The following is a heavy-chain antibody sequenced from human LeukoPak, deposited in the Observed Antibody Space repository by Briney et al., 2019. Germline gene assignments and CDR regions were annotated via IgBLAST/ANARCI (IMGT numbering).Heavy chain of an antibody. V-gene: IGHV1-2*06. J-gene: IGHJ4*02. D-gene: IGHD3-9*01. Sequence: ASVKVSCKASGYTFTRYYMHWVRQAPGQGLEWMGRINPNSGGTNYAQKFQGRVTMTRDTSISTAYMELSRLRSDDTAVYYCARGLDILTGYYEYYFDYWGQGTLVTVSS. CDR2: INPNSGGT. CDR3: ARGLDILTGYYEYYFDY. CDR1: GYTFTRYY.